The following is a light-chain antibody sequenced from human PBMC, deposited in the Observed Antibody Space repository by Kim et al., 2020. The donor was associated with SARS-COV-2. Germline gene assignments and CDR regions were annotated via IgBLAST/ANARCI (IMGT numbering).Light chain of an antibody. CDR2: AAS. V-gene: IGKV1-39*01. J-gene: IGKJ2*01. CDR3: QQSYRTPYT. CDR1: QSISRF. Sequence: ASVGDTITIDCRASQSISRFLHWYEQKPRKAHKLLTYAASTLQSGVPPRFSGRGSGTDFTLAITSLQPEDFATYYCQQSYRTPYTFGQGTKVDIK.